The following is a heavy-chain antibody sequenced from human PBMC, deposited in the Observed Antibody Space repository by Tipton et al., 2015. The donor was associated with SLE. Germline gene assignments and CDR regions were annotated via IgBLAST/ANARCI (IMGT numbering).Heavy chain of an antibody. CDR2: ISGSGGST. CDR3: AKEGVGADFYQYFQH. J-gene: IGHJ1*01. Sequence: SLRLSCAASGFTFSSYAMSWVRQAPGKGLEWVSAISGSGGSTYYADSVKGRFTISRDNSKNTLYLQMNSLRAEDTGVYYCAKEGVGADFYQYFQHWGQGRLVTVSS. D-gene: IGHD1-26*01. CDR1: GFTFSSYA. V-gene: IGHV3-23*01.